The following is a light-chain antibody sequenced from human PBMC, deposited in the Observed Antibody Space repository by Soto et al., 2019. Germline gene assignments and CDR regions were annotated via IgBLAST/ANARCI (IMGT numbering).Light chain of an antibody. V-gene: IGKV1-5*03. J-gene: IGKJ1*01. Sequence: DIQMTQSPSTLSGSVGDRVTITCPASQTISSWLAWYQQKPGKAPKLLIYKASTLKSGVPSRFSGSGSGTEFTLTISSLQPDDFATYYCQHYNSYSEAFGQGTRRDIK. CDR3: QHYNSYSEA. CDR2: KAS. CDR1: QTISSW.